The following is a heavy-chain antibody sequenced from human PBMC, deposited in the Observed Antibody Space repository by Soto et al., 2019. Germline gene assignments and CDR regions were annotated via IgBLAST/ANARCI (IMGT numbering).Heavy chain of an antibody. V-gene: IGHV4-34*01. CDR2: IKHSGST. Sequence: SEPMSVTCSVEYGSFTGFHLTCILRPPGKGLEWIGEIKHSGSTNYNPSLTRRVTISVDTSKNQFSLKLNSVTAADTAVYYCARGVRFGHYSTDVWRQRTTVTVS. CDR3: ARGVRFGHYSTDV. J-gene: IGHJ6*02. D-gene: IGHD3-3*01. CDR1: YGSFTGFH.